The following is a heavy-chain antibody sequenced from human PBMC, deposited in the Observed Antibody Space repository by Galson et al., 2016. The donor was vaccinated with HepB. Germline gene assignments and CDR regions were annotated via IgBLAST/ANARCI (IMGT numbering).Heavy chain of an antibody. V-gene: IGHV3-30-3*01. Sequence: SLRLSCAASGFTFSSYWMTWVRQAPGQGLEWVALIAYDGSNQYHADSVQGRFTISRDNSKNTLFLQMNSLRMEDTATYYCVRDSVAGMDYWGQGTLVTVSS. CDR1: GFTFSSYW. J-gene: IGHJ4*02. CDR3: VRDSVAGMDY. CDR2: IAYDGSNQ. D-gene: IGHD6-19*01.